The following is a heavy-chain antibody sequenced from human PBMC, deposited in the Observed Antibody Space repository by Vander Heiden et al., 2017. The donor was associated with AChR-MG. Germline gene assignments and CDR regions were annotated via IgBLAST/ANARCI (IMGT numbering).Heavy chain of an antibody. CDR2: FDPEDGET. D-gene: IGHD3-22*01. Sequence: QVQLVQSGAEVKKPGASVTVPCKVSGYTLPELSMPGVRQAPGKGLEWMGGFDPEDGETIYAQKFQGRVTMTEDTSTDTAYMELSSLRSEDTAVYYCATSVQIRVTMIVVVGTQPFDIWGQGTMVTVSS. CDR3: ATSVQIRVTMIVVVGTQPFDI. CDR1: GYTLPELS. V-gene: IGHV1-24*01. J-gene: IGHJ3*02.